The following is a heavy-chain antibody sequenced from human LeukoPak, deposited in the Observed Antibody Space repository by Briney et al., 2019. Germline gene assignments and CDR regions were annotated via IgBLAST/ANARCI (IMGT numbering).Heavy chain of an antibody. D-gene: IGHD3-22*01. CDR2: INWNSVSA. V-gene: IGHV3-9*01. Sequence: GGSLRLSCLASGFNFDDYAMHWVRQAPGKGLEWVAGINWNSVSAVYADSLKGRLTISRDNAKNSLFLQMNSLKTEDTAFYYCAKGARSSSGYTTDWGQGILVTVSS. J-gene: IGHJ4*02. CDR1: GFNFDDYA. CDR3: AKGARSSSGYTTD.